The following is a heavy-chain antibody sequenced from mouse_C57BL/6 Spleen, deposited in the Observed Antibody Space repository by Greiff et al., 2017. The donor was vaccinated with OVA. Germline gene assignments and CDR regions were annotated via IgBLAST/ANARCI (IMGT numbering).Heavy chain of an antibody. CDR1: GYAFSSYW. D-gene: IGHD2-10*02. V-gene: IGHV1-80*01. CDR2: IYPGDGDT. J-gene: IGHJ2*01. Sequence: VQLQESGAELVKPGASVKISCKASGYAFSSYWMNWVKQRPGKGLEWIGQIYPGDGDTNYNGKFKGKATLTADKSSSTAYMQLSSLTSAESAVYFCARGRYGTLYDLDYWGQGTTLTVSS. CDR3: ARGRYGTLYDLDY.